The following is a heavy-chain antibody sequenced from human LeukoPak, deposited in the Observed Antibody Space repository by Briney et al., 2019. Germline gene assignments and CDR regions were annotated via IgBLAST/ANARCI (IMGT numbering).Heavy chain of an antibody. V-gene: IGHV3-9*01. D-gene: IGHD2/OR15-2a*01. CDR3: AKGIGPLTMGFDH. CDR1: GFTFDDYA. Sequence: PGGSLRLSCAASGFTFDDYAMHWVRQAPGKGLEWVSGISWNGDNIGYGDSVKGRFTISRDSAKNSLSLEMNSLRAEDTALYYCAKGIGPLTMGFDHWGQGTLVTVSS. CDR2: ISWNGDNI. J-gene: IGHJ4*02.